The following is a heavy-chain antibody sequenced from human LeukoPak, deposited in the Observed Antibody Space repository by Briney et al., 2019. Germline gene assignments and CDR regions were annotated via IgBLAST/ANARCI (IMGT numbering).Heavy chain of an antibody. V-gene: IGHV4-38-2*02. CDR1: GYSISSGYY. CDR2: LYHTGST. J-gene: IGHJ5*02. CDR3: ARELRWQQFSSGQNWFDP. Sequence: SETLSLTYTVSGYSISSGYYWGWIRQPPGKGLEWIGSLYHTGSTYYNPSLKSRVTISVDTSKNQFSLKLSSVTAADTAVYYCARELRWQQFSSGQNWFDPWGQGTLVTVSS. D-gene: IGHD5-24*01.